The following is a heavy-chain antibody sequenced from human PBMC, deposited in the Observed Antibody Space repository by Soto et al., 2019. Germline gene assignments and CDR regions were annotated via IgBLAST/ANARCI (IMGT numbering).Heavy chain of an antibody. D-gene: IGHD4-17*01. Sequence: SETLALTGEVSGGSISSYYWSWIRQPPGKGLEWIGYIYYSGSTNYNPSLKSRVTISVDTSKNQFSLKLSSVTAADTAVYYCARDYGGDYGMDVWGQGTTVTVSS. CDR2: IYYSGST. CDR3: ARDYGGDYGMDV. CDR1: GGSISSYY. J-gene: IGHJ6*02. V-gene: IGHV4-59*01.